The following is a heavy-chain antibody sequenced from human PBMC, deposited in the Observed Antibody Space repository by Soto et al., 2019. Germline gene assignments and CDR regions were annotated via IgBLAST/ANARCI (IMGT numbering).Heavy chain of an antibody. J-gene: IGHJ4*02. D-gene: IGHD2-15*01. V-gene: IGHV3-23*01. CDR3: AIDLWWYTH. CDR2: ISGGGSGA. CDR1: GFTFSDHV. Sequence: EVQLLESGGGLVQPGGSLRLSCTASGFTFSDHVMTWVRQAPGKGLEWLSGISGGGSGAYYADSVKGRFTVSRANSNNTLFLQMDSLRVEDTAVYYCAIDLWWYTHWGQGTRVTVSS.